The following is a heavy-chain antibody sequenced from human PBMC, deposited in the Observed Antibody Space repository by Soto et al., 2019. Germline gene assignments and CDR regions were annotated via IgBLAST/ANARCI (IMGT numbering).Heavy chain of an antibody. CDR3: ARDHYCTNGVCYTYYYYGMDV. J-gene: IGHJ6*02. Sequence: SETLSLTCTVSGGSISSSSYYWGWIRQPPGKGLEWIGSIYYSGSTYYNPSLKSRVTISVDTPKNQFSLKLSSVTAADTAVYYCARDHYCTNGVCYTYYYYGMDVWRQGTTVTVSS. CDR1: GGSISSSSYY. V-gene: IGHV4-39*01. CDR2: IYYSGST. D-gene: IGHD2-8*01.